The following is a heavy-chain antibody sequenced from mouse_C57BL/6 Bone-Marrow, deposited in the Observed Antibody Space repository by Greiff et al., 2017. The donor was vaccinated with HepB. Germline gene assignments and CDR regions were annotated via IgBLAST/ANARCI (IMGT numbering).Heavy chain of an antibody. Sequence: QVHVKQPGAELVMPGASVKLSCKASGYTFTSYWMHWVKQRPGQGLEWIGEIDPSDSYTNYNQKFKGKSTLTVDKSSSTAYMQLSSLTSEDSAVYYCARWPSYYGSSPFDYWGQGTTLTVSS. D-gene: IGHD1-1*01. J-gene: IGHJ2*01. CDR1: GYTFTSYW. V-gene: IGHV1-69*01. CDR3: ARWPSYYGSSPFDY. CDR2: IDPSDSYT.